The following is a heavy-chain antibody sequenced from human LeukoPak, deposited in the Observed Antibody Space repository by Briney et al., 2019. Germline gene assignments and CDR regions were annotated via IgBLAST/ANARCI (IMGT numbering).Heavy chain of an antibody. CDR2: IRYDGSNK. CDR1: GFTFSSYG. CDR3: ARDQYYYVTMVAFDI. Sequence: PGGSLRLSCAASGFTFSSYGMHWVRQAPGKGLEWVAFIRYDGSNKYYADSVKGRFTISRDNSKNTLYLQMNSLRAEDTAVYYCARDQYYYVTMVAFDIWGQGTMVTVSS. V-gene: IGHV3-30*02. D-gene: IGHD3-10*02. J-gene: IGHJ3*02.